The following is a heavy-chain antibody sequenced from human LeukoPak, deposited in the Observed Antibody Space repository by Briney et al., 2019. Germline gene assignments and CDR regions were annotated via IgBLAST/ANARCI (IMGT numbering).Heavy chain of an antibody. CDR3: AREVQGGNFDY. V-gene: IGHV4-59*01. D-gene: IGHD2-15*01. Sequence: PSETLSLTCTVSGGSISSYYWSWIRQPPGKGLEWIGYIYYSGSTNYNPSLKSRVTISVDTSKNQFSLKLSSVTAADTAVYYCAREVQGGNFDYWGQGTVVTVSS. CDR2: IYYSGST. J-gene: IGHJ4*02. CDR1: GGSISSYY.